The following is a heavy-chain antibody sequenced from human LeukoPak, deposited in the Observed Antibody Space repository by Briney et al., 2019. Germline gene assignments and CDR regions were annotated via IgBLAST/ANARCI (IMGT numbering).Heavy chain of an antibody. J-gene: IGHJ5*02. V-gene: IGHV4-4*07. Sequence: SETLSLTCTVSGGSISSYYWSWIRQPAGKGLEWIGRIYTSGSTNYNPSLKSRATMSVDTSKNQFSLKLSSVTAADTAVYYCARYRLELRMAGGNWFDPWGQGTLVTVSS. CDR3: ARYRLELRMAGGNWFDP. D-gene: IGHD1-7*01. CDR2: IYTSGST. CDR1: GGSISSYY.